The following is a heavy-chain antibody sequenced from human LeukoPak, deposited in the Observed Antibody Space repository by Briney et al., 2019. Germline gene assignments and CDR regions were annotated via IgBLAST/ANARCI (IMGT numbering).Heavy chain of an antibody. D-gene: IGHD3-22*01. Sequence: PGGSLRLSCAASGFTFSSYAMHWVRQAPGKGLEWVAVRSYDGSNKHYADSLKGRFTISRDNSKNTLYLQMNSLRAEDTAVYYCARGVPTYYYDSSGYLGHPFDYWGQGTLVTVSS. CDR2: RSYDGSNK. CDR3: ARGVPTYYYDSSGYLGHPFDY. CDR1: GFTFSSYA. V-gene: IGHV3-30-3*01. J-gene: IGHJ4*02.